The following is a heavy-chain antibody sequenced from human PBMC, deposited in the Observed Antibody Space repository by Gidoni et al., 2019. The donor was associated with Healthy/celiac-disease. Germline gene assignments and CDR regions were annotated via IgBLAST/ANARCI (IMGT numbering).Heavy chain of an antibody. V-gene: IGHV1-18*01. CDR3: ARDGPRDSSGWYGASDY. CDR1: GYTFTSYG. J-gene: IGHJ4*02. CDR2: ISAYNGNT. Sequence: QVQLVQSRAEVKKPGASVKVSCKASGYTFTSYGISWVRQAPGQGLEWMGWISAYNGNTNYAQKLQGRVTMTTDTSTSTAYMELRSLRSDDTAVYYCARDGPRDSSGWYGASDYWGQGTLVTVSS. D-gene: IGHD6-19*01.